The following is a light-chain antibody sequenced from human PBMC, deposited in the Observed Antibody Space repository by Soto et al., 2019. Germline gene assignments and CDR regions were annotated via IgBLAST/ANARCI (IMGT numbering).Light chain of an antibody. Sequence: DIQMTQSPSTLSASVGDRVTITCRASQSISSWLAWYQQKPGKAPKLLIYKASSLESGVPSRFSGSGSGTEFTLTISSLQADDCATYYCQQYNSLSTFGQGTKVEIK. CDR2: KAS. CDR3: QQYNSLST. V-gene: IGKV1-5*03. CDR1: QSISSW. J-gene: IGKJ1*01.